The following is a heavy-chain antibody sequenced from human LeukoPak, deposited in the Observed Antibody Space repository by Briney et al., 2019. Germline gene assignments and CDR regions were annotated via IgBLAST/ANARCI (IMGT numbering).Heavy chain of an antibody. J-gene: IGHJ4*02. CDR3: ARYCSSASCYGFDY. V-gene: IGHV1-69*13. D-gene: IGHD2-2*01. Sequence: SVKVSCKASGGTFSSYAISWVRQAPGQGLEWMGGIIPIFGTASYAQKFQGRVTITADESTSTAYMELSSLRSEDTAVYYCARYCSSASCYGFDYWGQGTLVTVSS. CDR2: IIPIFGTA. CDR1: GGTFSSYA.